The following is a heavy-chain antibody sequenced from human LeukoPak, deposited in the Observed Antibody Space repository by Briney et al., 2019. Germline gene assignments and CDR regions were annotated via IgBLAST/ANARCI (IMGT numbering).Heavy chain of an antibody. CDR3: ARCDGDYVGTCDYMDV. CDR2: ISYDGSNK. V-gene: IGHV3-30*12. Sequence: GESLKISCKGSGYSFTRYWIGWVRQMPGKGLEWVAVISYDGSNKYYADSVKGRFTISRDNSKNTLYLQMNSLRAEDTAVYYCARCDGDYVGTCDYMDVWGKGTTVTVSS. J-gene: IGHJ6*03. CDR1: GYSFTRYW. D-gene: IGHD4-17*01.